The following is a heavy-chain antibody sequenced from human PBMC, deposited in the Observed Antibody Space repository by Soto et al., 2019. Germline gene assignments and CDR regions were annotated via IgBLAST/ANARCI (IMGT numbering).Heavy chain of an antibody. CDR3: AREPGFVVVPAAPGDYYYYGMDV. V-gene: IGHV3-21*01. CDR2: ISSSSSYI. J-gene: IGHJ6*02. D-gene: IGHD2-2*01. CDR1: GFTFSSYS. Sequence: SGGSLRLSCAASGFTFSSYSMNWVRQAPGKGLEWVSSISSSSSYIYYADSVKGRFTISRDNAKNSLYLQMNSLRAEDTAVYYCAREPGFVVVPAAPGDYYYYGMDVWGQGTTVTVSS.